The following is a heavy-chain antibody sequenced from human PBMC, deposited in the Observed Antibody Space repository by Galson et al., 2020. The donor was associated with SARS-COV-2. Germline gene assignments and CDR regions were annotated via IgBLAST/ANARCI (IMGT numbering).Heavy chain of an antibody. J-gene: IGHJ5*02. Sequence: ASVKVSCKVSGYTLTELSMHWVRQAPGKGLEWMGGFDPEDGETIYAQKFQGRVTMTEDTSTDTAYMELSSLRSEDTAVYYCATSSALAVAGTQSWFDPGGRGTLVTVSS. CDR3: ATSSALAVAGTQSWFDP. CDR2: FDPEDGET. V-gene: IGHV1-24*01. D-gene: IGHD6-19*01. CDR1: GYTLTELS.